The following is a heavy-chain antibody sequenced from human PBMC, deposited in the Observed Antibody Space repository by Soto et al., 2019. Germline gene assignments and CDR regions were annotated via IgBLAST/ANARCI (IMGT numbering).Heavy chain of an antibody. D-gene: IGHD4-17*01. CDR2: ISSSSSYI. CDR3: AREEYGDYDPDAFDI. J-gene: IGHJ3*02. V-gene: IGHV3-21*01. CDR1: GFTFSSYS. Sequence: EVQLVESGGGLVKPGGSLRLSCAASGFTFSSYSMNWVRQAPGKGLEWVSSISSSSSYIYYADSVKGRFTISRDNAKNSLYLQMNSLRAEDTAVYYCAREEYGDYDPDAFDIWGQGTMVTVSS.